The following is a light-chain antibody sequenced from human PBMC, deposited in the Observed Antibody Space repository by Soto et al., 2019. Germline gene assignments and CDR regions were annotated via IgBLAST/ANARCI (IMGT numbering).Light chain of an antibody. Sequence: QSALTQPASVSGSPGQSITISCTGTSSDVGGYNYVSWYQQHPDKAPKLMIYDVSNRPSGVSNRFSGSKSGNTASLTISGLQDEDEADYYCSSYTSSSTRVFGGGTKLTVL. J-gene: IGLJ2*01. CDR1: SSDVGGYNY. V-gene: IGLV2-14*03. CDR3: SSYTSSSTRV. CDR2: DVS.